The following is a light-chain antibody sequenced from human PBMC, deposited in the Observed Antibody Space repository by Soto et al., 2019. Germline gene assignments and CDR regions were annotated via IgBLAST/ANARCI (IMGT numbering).Light chain of an antibody. CDR1: QSLLHSNGYNY. V-gene: IGKV2-28*01. CDR2: LGS. Sequence: DIVMTQSPLSLPVTPGEPASISCRSSQSLLHSNGYNYLDWYLQKPGQSPQLLIYLGSNRASGVPDRFSGSGSGTYFPLKTSRLEAGFVGVYFGMQTQKTPHTFGPGTKREIK. J-gene: IGKJ2*01. CDR3: MQTQKTPHT.